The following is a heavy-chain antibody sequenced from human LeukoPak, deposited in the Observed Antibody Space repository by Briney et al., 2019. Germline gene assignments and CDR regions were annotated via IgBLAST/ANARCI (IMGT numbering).Heavy chain of an antibody. V-gene: IGHV3-7*01. CDR1: GFTFSNFW. CDR3: ARDNDLLRYFDWPLDY. D-gene: IGHD3-9*01. CDR2: INQDGSVK. J-gene: IGHJ4*02. Sequence: GGSLRLSCAASGFTFSNFWMSWVRQAPGQGLEWVANINQDGSVKNSVDSVKGRFTISRDNAKNSLYLQMNSLRAEDTAVYYCARDNDLLRYFDWPLDYWGQGTLVTVSS.